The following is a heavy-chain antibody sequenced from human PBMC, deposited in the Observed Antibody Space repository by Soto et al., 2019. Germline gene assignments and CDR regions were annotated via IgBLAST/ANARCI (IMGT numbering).Heavy chain of an antibody. CDR1: GFTFGXXX. Sequence: SLRLSCAASGFTFGXXXXXXVRQAPGKGLVWVSRISDYGRINYADSVKDRFIISRDDARSELYLHLNDLRVEDTATYYCARGGLEPFDHWGQGALVTVSS. CDR2: ISDYGRI. D-gene: IGHD1-1*01. J-gene: IGHJ4*02. CDR3: ARGGLEPFDH. V-gene: IGHV3-74*01.